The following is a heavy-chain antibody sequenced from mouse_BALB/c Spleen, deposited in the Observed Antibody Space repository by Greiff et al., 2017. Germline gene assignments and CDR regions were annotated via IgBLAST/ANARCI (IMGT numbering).Heavy chain of an antibody. J-gene: IGHJ1*01. V-gene: IGHV5-6*01. CDR1: GFTFSSYG. CDR2: ISSGGSYT. D-gene: IGHD2-1*01. CDR3: ARQAIYYGYWYFDV. Sequence: EVQVVESGGDLVKPGGSLKLSCAASGFTFSSYGMSWVRQTPDKRLEWVATISSGGSYTYYPDSVKGRFTISRDNAKNTLYLQMSSLKSEDTAMYYCARQAIYYGYWYFDVWGAGTTVTVSS.